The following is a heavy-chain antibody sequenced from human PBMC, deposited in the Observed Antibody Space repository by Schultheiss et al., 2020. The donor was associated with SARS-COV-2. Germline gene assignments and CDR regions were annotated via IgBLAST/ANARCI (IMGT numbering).Heavy chain of an antibody. D-gene: IGHD3-3*01. CDR2: ISSSGSTI. J-gene: IGHJ6*02. CDR1: GFTFSSYA. Sequence: GESLKISCAASGFTFSSYAMSWVRQAPGKGLEWVSAISSSGSTIYYADSVKGRFTISRDNAKNSLYLQMNSLRAEDTAVYYCARDASYYDFWSGYYYYYYYGMDVWGQGTTVTVSS. V-gene: IGHV3-48*03. CDR3: ARDASYYDFWSGYYYYYYYGMDV.